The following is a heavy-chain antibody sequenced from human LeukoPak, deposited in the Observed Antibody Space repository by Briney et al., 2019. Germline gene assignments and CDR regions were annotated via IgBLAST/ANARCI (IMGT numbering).Heavy chain of an antibody. CDR3: AREGAMLDSSARVFDY. D-gene: IGHD3-22*01. J-gene: IGHJ4*02. CDR2: IYYSGST. CDR1: GGSISSGGYY. V-gene: IGHV4-31*03. Sequence: SETLSLTCTVTGGSISSGGYYWSWIRQHPGKGLEWIGYIYYSGSTYYNPSLKSRVTISVDTSKNQFSLKLSSVTAADTAVYYCAREGAMLDSSARVFDYWAREPWSPSPQ.